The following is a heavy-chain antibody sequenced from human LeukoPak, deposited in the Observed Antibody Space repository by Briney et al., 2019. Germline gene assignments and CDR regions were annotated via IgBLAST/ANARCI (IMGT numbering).Heavy chain of an antibody. V-gene: IGHV4-4*07. Sequence: PSETLSLTCTVSGGSISSYYWSWIRQPAGKGLEWIGRIYTSGKTNYNPSLKSRVTMSVGTSKNQFSLKLSSVTAADTAVYYCARDVGDSGYNYMFDYWGQGTLVTVSS. CDR3: ARDVGDSGYNYMFDY. CDR1: GGSISSYY. CDR2: IYTSGKT. J-gene: IGHJ4*02. D-gene: IGHD5-12*01.